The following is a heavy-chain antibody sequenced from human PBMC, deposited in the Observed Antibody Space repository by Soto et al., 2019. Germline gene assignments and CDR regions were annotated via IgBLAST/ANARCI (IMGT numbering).Heavy chain of an antibody. CDR3: ARSLYVLLSPPSWDFDP. J-gene: IGHJ5*02. Sequence: GESLKISCKASGYSFTNYWIGWVRQMPGKGLEWMGTIYPGDSDTRYSPSFQGQVTFSVDKSISTAYLQWSSLKASDTAMYYCARSLYVLLSPPSWDFDPWGQGTLVTVCS. D-gene: IGHD3-10*01. V-gene: IGHV5-51*01. CDR1: GYSFTNYW. CDR2: IYPGDSDT.